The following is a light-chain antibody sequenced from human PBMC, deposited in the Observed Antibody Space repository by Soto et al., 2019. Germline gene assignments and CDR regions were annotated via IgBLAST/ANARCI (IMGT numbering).Light chain of an antibody. V-gene: IGLV2-14*01. Sequence: QSALTQPASVSGSPGQSITISCTGTSSDVGGYDYVSWYQLHPGKAPKLMVFEVSNRPSGVSYRFSGSKSGNTASLTISGLQAEDEAEYYCSSYTSSSTYVFGTGTKLTVL. CDR3: SSYTSSSTYV. CDR1: SSDVGGYDY. CDR2: EVS. J-gene: IGLJ1*01.